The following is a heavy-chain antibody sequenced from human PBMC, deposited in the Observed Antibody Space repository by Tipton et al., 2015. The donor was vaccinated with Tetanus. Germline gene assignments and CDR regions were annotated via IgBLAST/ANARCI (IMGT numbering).Heavy chain of an antibody. D-gene: IGHD2-15*01. J-gene: IGHJ5*02. CDR1: GGSFSGYY. V-gene: IGHV4-59*01. Sequence: TLSLTCAVYGGSFSGYYWSWIRQPPGKGLEWIGYIYYSGSTNCNPSLKSRVTISVDTSKNQFSLKLSSVTAADTAVYYCAREPYCSGGSCYYAPWGQGTLVTVSS. CDR3: AREPYCSGGSCYYAP. CDR2: IYYSGST.